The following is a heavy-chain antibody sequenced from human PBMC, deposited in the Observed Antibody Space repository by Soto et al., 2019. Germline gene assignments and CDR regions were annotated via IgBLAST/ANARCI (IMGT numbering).Heavy chain of an antibody. CDR2: IYWDDDK. Sequence: QITLKESGPTLVKPTHTLTLTCTFSGFSLGTTGVAVGWIRQPPGKALEWLAVIYWDDDKTYSPSLKNRLTITKDTSRNEVVLTMTNMDPVDTATYFCAHSRPRITLVRGVIVRAPWFDPWGQGTLVTVSS. J-gene: IGHJ5*02. V-gene: IGHV2-5*02. D-gene: IGHD3-10*01. CDR1: GFSLGTTGVA. CDR3: AHSRPRITLVRGVIVRAPWFDP.